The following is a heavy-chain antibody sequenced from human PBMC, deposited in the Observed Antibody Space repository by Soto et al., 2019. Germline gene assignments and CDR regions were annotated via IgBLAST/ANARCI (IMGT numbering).Heavy chain of an antibody. D-gene: IGHD2-21*01. V-gene: IGHV1-18*04. Sequence: ASVKVSCKASGYTFTGYYMHWVRQAPGQGLEWMGWINAYNGGTNYAQKLQGRVTMTTDTSTSTAYMELRSLRSDDTAVYYCARVGEHIVVGMWAFDIWGQGTMVTVSS. CDR2: INAYNGGT. J-gene: IGHJ3*02. CDR3: ARVGEHIVVGMWAFDI. CDR1: GYTFTGYY.